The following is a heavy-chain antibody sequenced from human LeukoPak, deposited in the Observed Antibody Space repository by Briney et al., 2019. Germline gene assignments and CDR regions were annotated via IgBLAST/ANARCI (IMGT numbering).Heavy chain of an antibody. Sequence: GGSLRLSCAASGFTFDDYALHWVRPAPAKGLAGVSGISWNSGSIGYADSVKGRFNISRDNAKNSLYLQMNSLRAEDTALYYCASGPYYSNNWFDPWGQGTLVTVSS. V-gene: IGHV3-9*01. D-gene: IGHD4-11*01. J-gene: IGHJ5*02. CDR1: GFTFDDYA. CDR2: ISWNSGSI. CDR3: ASGPYYSNNWFDP.